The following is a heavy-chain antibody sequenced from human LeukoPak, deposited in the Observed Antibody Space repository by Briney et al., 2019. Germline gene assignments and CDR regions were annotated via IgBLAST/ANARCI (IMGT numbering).Heavy chain of an antibody. J-gene: IGHJ5*02. Sequence: GASVKVSCKASGYTFTNYYMHWVRQAPGQGLEWLGLISPRGGSTWYAQRFQGRVAMTRDMSTSTDYMELSSLRSEDTAVYYCARDNSVGDYAWWFDPWGQGTLVTVSS. CDR2: ISPRGGST. D-gene: IGHD1-26*01. V-gene: IGHV1-46*01. CDR1: GYTFTNYY. CDR3: ARDNSVGDYAWWFDP.